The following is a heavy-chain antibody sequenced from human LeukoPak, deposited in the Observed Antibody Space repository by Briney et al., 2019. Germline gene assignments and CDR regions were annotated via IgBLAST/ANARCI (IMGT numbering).Heavy chain of an antibody. J-gene: IGHJ2*01. CDR2: IYSGVST. D-gene: IGHD3-22*01. CDR3: ARACRYYDSSGYYFPWYFDL. CDR1: GFTVSSTY. V-gene: IGHV3-53*01. Sequence: GGSLRLSCAASGFTVSSTYMSTVRQAPGKRLEWGSVIYSGVSTYYADSVKGRFSLSRDNSKNTLYIQINSLRAEDTAWYYWARACRYYDSSGYYFPWYFDLWGRGTLVTVSS.